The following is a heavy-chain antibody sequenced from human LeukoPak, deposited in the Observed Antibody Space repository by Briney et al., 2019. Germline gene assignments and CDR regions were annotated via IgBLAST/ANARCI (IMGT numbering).Heavy chain of an antibody. CDR3: AKDHSSYDILTGYPLT. CDR2: INNSGDST. Sequence: PGGSLRLSCAASGFTFSSLAMTWVRQAPGKGLEWVSTINNSGDSTYYGDSVKGRFTISRDNSKNTLYLQMNSLRAEDTAVYYCAKDHSSYDILTGYPLTWGQGTLVTVSS. CDR1: GFTFSSLA. D-gene: IGHD3-9*01. V-gene: IGHV3-23*01. J-gene: IGHJ5*02.